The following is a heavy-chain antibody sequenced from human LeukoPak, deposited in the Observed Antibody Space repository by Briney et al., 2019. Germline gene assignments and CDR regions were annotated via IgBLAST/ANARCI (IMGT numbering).Heavy chain of an antibody. J-gene: IGHJ4*02. CDR2: INISGGT. Sequence: GGSLRLSCAASGFTVSSNSMTWVRQAPGKGLEWVSTINISGGTYYPDSLKGRFTISRDTSTNTLYLQMNSLRAEDTAVYYCAKRGRYYFDSWGQGTLVTVSS. CDR1: GFTVSSNS. V-gene: IGHV3-53*01. D-gene: IGHD1-1*01. CDR3: AKRGRYYFDS.